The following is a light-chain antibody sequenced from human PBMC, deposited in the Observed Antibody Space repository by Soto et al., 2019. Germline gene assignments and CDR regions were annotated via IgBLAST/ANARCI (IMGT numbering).Light chain of an antibody. J-gene: IGLJ3*02. CDR2: EVS. V-gene: IGLV2-14*01. Sequence: QSVLTQPASVSGSPGQSITISCSGTSSDVGGYNYVSWFQQHPGTAPKLIIYEVSNRPSGLSNRFSGFKSGNTASLTISGLQAEDEADYYCISGTSRTAWVFGGGTKLTVL. CDR3: ISGTSRTAWV. CDR1: SSDVGGYNY.